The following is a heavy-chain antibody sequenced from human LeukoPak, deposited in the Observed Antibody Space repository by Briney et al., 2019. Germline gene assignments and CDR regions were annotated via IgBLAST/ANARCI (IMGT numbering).Heavy chain of an antibody. CDR3: ARDSICGVSY. J-gene: IGHJ4*02. Sequence: SETLSLTCTVSGGSISSYYWSWLRQPPGKGLEWIGYIYYSGSTNYNPSLKSRVTISVDTSKNQFSLKLSSVTAADTAVYYCARDSICGVSYWGQGTLVTVSS. D-gene: IGHD3-3*01. CDR2: IYYSGST. V-gene: IGHV4-59*01. CDR1: GGSISSYY.